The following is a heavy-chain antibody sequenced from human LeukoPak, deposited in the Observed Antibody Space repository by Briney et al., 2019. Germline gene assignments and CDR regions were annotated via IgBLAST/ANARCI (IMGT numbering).Heavy chain of an antibody. CDR3: ARGGEYINA. Sequence: GGSLRLSCAASRFPFTTYWMSCVPQAPGKGLEWVANIKQDGTERYYVDSVKGRFTISRDNAKNSLYLQMNSLRAEDTAVYYCARGGEYINAWGQGTLVTVSS. V-gene: IGHV3-7*01. J-gene: IGHJ4*02. CDR2: IKQDGTER. CDR1: RFPFTTYW. D-gene: IGHD3-16*01.